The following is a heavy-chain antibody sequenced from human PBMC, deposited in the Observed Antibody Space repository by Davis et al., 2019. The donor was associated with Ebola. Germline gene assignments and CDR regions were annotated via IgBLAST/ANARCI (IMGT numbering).Heavy chain of an antibody. Sequence: GESLKISCGASGFTFSNYGMHWVRQVPGKGLEWVANIKQDGSDKQYVDSVKGRFTISRDNAKNSLYLQMNTLRAEDTALYHCAIPAQGLQLPETSWGQGTLVTVSS. V-gene: IGHV3-7*03. CDR2: IKQDGSDK. CDR3: AIPAQGLQLPETS. CDR1: GFTFSNYG. D-gene: IGHD1-1*01. J-gene: IGHJ5*02.